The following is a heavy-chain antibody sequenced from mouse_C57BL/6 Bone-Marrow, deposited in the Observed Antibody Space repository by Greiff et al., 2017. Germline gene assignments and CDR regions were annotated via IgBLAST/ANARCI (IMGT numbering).Heavy chain of an antibody. J-gene: IGHJ3*01. Sequence: QVQLQQPGAELVRPGTSVKLSCKASSYTFTSYWMHWVKQRPGQGLEWIGVIDPSDSYTNYNQKFKGKATLTVDTSSSTAYMQLSSLTSEDSAVYYCARPIYYGNYEFAYWGQGTLVTVSA. CDR3: ARPIYYGNYEFAY. CDR2: IDPSDSYT. V-gene: IGHV1-59*01. D-gene: IGHD2-1*01. CDR1: SYTFTSYW.